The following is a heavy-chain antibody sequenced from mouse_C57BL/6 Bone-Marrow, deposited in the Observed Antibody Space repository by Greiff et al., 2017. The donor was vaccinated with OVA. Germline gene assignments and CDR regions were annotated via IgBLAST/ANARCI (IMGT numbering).Heavy chain of an antibody. J-gene: IGHJ4*01. CDR1: GYTFTNYW. CDR2: IYPGGGYT. D-gene: IGHD2-1*01. Sequence: QVQLKESGAELVRPGTSVKMSCKASGYTFTNYWIGWAKQRPGHGLEWIGDIYPGGGYTNYNEKFKGKATLTADKSSSTAYMQVSSLTSEDSAIYYCARGGNRYAMDYWGQGTSVTVSS. V-gene: IGHV1-63*01. CDR3: ARGGNRYAMDY.